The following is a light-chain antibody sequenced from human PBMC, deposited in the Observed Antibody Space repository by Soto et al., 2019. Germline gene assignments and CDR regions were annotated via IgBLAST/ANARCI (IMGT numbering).Light chain of an antibody. J-gene: IGLJ2*01. V-gene: IGLV2-23*02. Sequence: QSVLTQPASVSGSPGQSITISCTGTSSDVGSYNLVSWYQQHPGKAPKLMIFEVSKRPSGVSNRFSASKSGNTASLTISGLQAEDEADYYCSSYASSSTLVFGGGTKLTVL. CDR1: SSDVGSYNL. CDR2: EVS. CDR3: SSYASSSTLV.